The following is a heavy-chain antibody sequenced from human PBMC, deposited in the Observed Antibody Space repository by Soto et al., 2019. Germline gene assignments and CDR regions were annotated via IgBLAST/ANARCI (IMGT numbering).Heavy chain of an antibody. J-gene: IGHJ5*02. D-gene: IGHD2-21*02. Sequence: QVQLEQSGAEVKKPGASVKVSCKASGYNFRDYRITWVRQAPGQGLEWMGWIGVFSGNTDYDQKFHDRVAMTTDTSTTTAYLELRSLRSDDTAVYYCARVEYGDLIDVDTWGQGPLVTVSS. CDR1: GYNFRDYR. CDR3: ARVEYGDLIDVDT. V-gene: IGHV1-18*01. CDR2: IGVFSGNT.